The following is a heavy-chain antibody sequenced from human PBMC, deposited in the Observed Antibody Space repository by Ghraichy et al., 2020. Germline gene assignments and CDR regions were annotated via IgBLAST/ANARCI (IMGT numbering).Heavy chain of an antibody. CDR3: ARGVYGSGSYYISAGYYFDY. J-gene: IGHJ4*02. Sequence: ASVKVSCKASGYTFTSYAMHWVRQAPGQRLEWMGWINAGNGNTKYSQKFQGRVTITRDTSASTAYMELSSLRSEDTAVYYCARGVYGSGSYYISAGYYFDYWGQGTLVTVSS. CDR1: GYTFTSYA. V-gene: IGHV1-3*01. CDR2: INAGNGNT. D-gene: IGHD3-10*01.